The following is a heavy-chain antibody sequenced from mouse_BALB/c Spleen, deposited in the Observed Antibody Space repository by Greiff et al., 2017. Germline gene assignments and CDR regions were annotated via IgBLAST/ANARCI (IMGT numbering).Heavy chain of an antibody. Sequence: QVQLKGSGPGLVAPSQSLSITCTVSGFSLTSYGVHWVRQPPGKGLEWLGVIWAGGSTNYNSALMSRLSISKDNSKSQVFLKMNSLQTDDTAMYYCARAGGRGYAMDYWGQGTSVTVSS. CDR3: ARAGGRGYAMDY. CDR1: GFSLTSYG. CDR2: IWAGGST. J-gene: IGHJ4*01. V-gene: IGHV2-9*02.